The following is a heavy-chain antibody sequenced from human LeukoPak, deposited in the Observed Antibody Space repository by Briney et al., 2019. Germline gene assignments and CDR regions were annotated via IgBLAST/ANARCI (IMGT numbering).Heavy chain of an antibody. Sequence: SETLSLTCAVYGGSFSGYCWSWIRQPPGKGLEWIGEINHSGSTNYNPSLKSRVTISVDTSKNQFSLKLSSVTAADTAVYYCASARTTAFMDVWGKGTTVTVSS. CDR2: INHSGST. V-gene: IGHV4-34*01. CDR1: GGSFSGYC. D-gene: IGHD2-2*01. J-gene: IGHJ6*04. CDR3: ASARTTAFMDV.